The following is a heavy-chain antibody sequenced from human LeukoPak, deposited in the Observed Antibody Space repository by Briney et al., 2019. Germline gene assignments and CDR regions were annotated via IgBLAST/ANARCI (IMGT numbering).Heavy chain of an antibody. V-gene: IGHV4-59*08. CDR3: ARHANDYGDYAAFYYFDY. J-gene: IGHJ4*02. CDR2: IYYSGGT. Sequence: PSETLSLTCTVSGGSISSYYWSWIRQPPGKGLEWIGYIYYSGGTNYNPSLKSRVTISVDTSKSQFSLKLSSVTAADTAVYYCARHANDYGDYAAFYYFDYWGQGTLVTASS. CDR1: GGSISSYY. D-gene: IGHD4-17*01.